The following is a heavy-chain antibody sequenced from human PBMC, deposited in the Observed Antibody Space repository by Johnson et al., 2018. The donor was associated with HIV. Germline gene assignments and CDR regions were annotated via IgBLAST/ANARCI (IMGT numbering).Heavy chain of an antibody. CDR1: GFTFSNYW. V-gene: IGHV3-7*05. CDR2: IKQDGSEK. CDR3: ARGRVTGVTPVGGAFEI. Sequence: QLVESGGGLVQPGGSLRLSCAASGFTFSNYWMSWVLQAPGKGLEWVANIKQDGSEKYYVDSVKGRFTISRDNAKNSLYLQMNSLRAEDTAVYYCARGRVTGVTPVGGAFEIWGQGTMVTVSS. D-gene: IGHD4-23*01. J-gene: IGHJ3*02.